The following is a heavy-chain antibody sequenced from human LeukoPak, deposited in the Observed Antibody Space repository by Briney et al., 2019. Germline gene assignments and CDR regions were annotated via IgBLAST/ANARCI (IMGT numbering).Heavy chain of an antibody. J-gene: IGHJ2*01. D-gene: IGHD2-15*01. Sequence: PGGSLRLSCAASGFTFSSYAMSWVRQAPGKGLEWVSAISGSGGSTYYADSVKARFTISRDNSKNTLYLQMNSLRAEETAVYYCAKGALVGLHWYFDLWGRGTLVTVSS. CDR3: AKGALVGLHWYFDL. CDR2: ISGSGGST. CDR1: GFTFSSYA. V-gene: IGHV3-23*01.